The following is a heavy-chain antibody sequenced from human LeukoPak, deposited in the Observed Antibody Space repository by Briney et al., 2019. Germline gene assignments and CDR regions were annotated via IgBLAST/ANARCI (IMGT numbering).Heavy chain of an antibody. J-gene: IGHJ4*02. D-gene: IGHD4-23*01. CDR2: IRSKAYGGTT. CDR3: TRELRWYFDY. CDR1: GFTFGDYA. Sequence: PGGSLRLSCTASGFTFGDYAMSWVRQAPGKGLEWGGFIRSKAYGGTTEYAASVKGRFTISRDDSKSIAYLQMNSLKTEDTAVYYCTRELRWYFDYWGQGTLVTVSS. V-gene: IGHV3-49*04.